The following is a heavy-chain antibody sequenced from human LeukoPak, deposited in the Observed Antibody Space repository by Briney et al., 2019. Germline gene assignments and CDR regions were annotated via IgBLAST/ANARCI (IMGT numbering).Heavy chain of an antibody. CDR2: ISGGTDKT. CDR3: AKEDSSRLGYYYGMDV. Sequence: PGRSLRLSCVASGFSLGSFAMSWVRQAPGKGLEWVSTISGGTDKTYDADSVKGRFTISRDNSKNTLYLQMNNLRAEDTAIYYCAKEDSSRLGYYYGMDVWGQGTTVTVSS. J-gene: IGHJ6*02. D-gene: IGHD3-3*01. V-gene: IGHV3-23*01. CDR1: GFSLGSFA.